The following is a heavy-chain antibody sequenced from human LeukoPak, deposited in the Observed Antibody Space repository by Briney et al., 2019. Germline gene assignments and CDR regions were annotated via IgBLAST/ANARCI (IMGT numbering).Heavy chain of an antibody. CDR2: INHSGST. Sequence: SETLSLTCAVYGGSFSGYYWSWIRQPPGKGLEWIGEINHSGSTNYSPSLKSRVTISVDTSKNQFSLKLRSVTSADTAVYYCARISSSNWYNERGAFDVWGQGTMVTVSS. D-gene: IGHD6-13*01. V-gene: IGHV4-34*01. CDR1: GGSFSGYY. J-gene: IGHJ3*01. CDR3: ARISSSNWYNERGAFDV.